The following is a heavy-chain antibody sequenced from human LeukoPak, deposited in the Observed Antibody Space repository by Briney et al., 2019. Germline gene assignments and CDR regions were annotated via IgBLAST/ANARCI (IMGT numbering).Heavy chain of an antibody. Sequence: SQTLSLTCTVSGGSISSGSYYWSWIRQPAGKGLEWIGRIYTSGSTNYTPSLKSRVTISVDTSKNQFSLKLSSVTAADTAVYYCARGPTYCSSSSCLQGEWGQGTLVTVSS. D-gene: IGHD2-15*01. CDR3: ARGPTYCSSSSCLQGE. CDR2: IYTSGST. J-gene: IGHJ4*02. CDR1: GGSISSGSYY. V-gene: IGHV4-61*02.